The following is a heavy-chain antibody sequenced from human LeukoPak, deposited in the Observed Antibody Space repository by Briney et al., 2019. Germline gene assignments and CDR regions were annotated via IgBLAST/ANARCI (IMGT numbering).Heavy chain of an antibody. V-gene: IGHV4-59*01. CDR1: VGSISSYY. J-gene: IGHJ6*03. CDR3: ARALSAYYYYYMDV. CDR2: IYYSGST. Sequence: SETLSLTCTVSVGSISSYYWSSIRQPPGKGLEWIGYIYYSGSTNYNPSLKSRVTISVDTSKNQFSLKLSSVTAADTAVYYCARALSAYYYYYMDVWGKGTTVTVSS.